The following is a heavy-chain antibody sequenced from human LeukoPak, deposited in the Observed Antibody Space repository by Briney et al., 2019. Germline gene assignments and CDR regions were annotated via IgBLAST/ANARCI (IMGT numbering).Heavy chain of an antibody. CDR1: GGSFSGYY. CDR3: ARVGAGAFLDY. J-gene: IGHJ4*02. D-gene: IGHD1-26*01. CDR2: INHSGST. Sequence: PSETLSLTCAVYGGSFSGYYWSWIRQPPGKGLEWIGEINHSGSTNYNPSLKSRVTISVDTSMNQFSLKLSSVTAADTAVYYCARVGAGAFLDYWGQGTLVTVSS. V-gene: IGHV4-34*01.